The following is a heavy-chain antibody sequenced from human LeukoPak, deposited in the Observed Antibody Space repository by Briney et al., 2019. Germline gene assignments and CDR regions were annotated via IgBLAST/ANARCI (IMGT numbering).Heavy chain of an antibody. CDR1: GFPFSSYA. CDR2: ISYDGSNK. D-gene: IGHD1-26*01. J-gene: IGHJ4*02. Sequence: GGSLRLSCAASGFPFSSYAMHWVRPAPGKGLEWVAVISYDGSNKYYADSVKGRFTISRDNSKNALFLQMNSLRAEDTAVYFCARDHPSIVGALDYWGQGTLVTVSS. CDR3: ARDHPSIVGALDY. V-gene: IGHV3-30-3*01.